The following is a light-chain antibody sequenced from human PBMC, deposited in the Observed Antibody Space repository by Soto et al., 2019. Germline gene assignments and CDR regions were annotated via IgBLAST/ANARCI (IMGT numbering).Light chain of an antibody. Sequence: QPVLTQSPSASASLGASVKLTCTLSSGHSSYALAWHQQQPEKGPRYLMKLDSDGSHTKGDAIPDRFSGSSAGAERYLTISSLQSEDEADYYCQTWGTGIHVVFGGGTKLTVL. J-gene: IGLJ2*01. CDR3: QTWGTGIHVV. CDR2: LDSDGSH. V-gene: IGLV4-69*01. CDR1: SGHSSYA.